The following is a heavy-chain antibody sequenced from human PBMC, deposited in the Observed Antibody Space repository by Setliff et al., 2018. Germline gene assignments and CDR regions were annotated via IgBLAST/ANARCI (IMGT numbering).Heavy chain of an antibody. CDR1: GGSISSMSYY. Sequence: PSETLSLTCTVSGGSISSMSYYWGWIRQPPGKGLEWIGSIYHSGSSYYNSSLRSRVTISVDTSKNQFSLRLSSVTAADTAVYYCAKEGYYDHFGYYHYYFDFWGQGTLVTVSS. D-gene: IGHD3-22*01. CDR2: IYHSGSS. V-gene: IGHV4-39*07. CDR3: AKEGYYDHFGYYHYYFDF. J-gene: IGHJ4*02.